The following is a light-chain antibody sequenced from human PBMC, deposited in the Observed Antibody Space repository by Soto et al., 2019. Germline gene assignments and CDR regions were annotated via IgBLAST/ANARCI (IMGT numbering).Light chain of an antibody. Sequence: QSALTQPASVSGSPGQSITISCTGTSSDVGGYNYVSWYQQHPGKAPKLMIYDVSNRPSGVSYRFSGSKSGNTASLTISGLQAEDDSDYYCSSYTSSGALVFGGGTKAHRP. CDR1: SSDVGGYNY. V-gene: IGLV2-14*03. CDR3: SSYTSSGALV. J-gene: IGLJ2*01. CDR2: DVS.